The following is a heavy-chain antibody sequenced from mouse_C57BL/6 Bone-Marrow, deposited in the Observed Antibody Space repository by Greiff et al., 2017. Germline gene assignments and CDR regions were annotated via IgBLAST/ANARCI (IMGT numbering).Heavy chain of an antibody. D-gene: IGHD1-1*01. CDR2: IDPSDSET. Sequence: QVQLQQPGAELVRPGSSVKLSCKASGYTFTSYWMHWVKQRPIQGLEWIGNIDPSDSETNYNQKFKDKATLTVDKSSSTAYMQLSSLTSEDSAVYYCARRGYFGSSYEVDYWGQGTTLTVSS. CDR3: ARRGYFGSSYEVDY. CDR1: GYTFTSYW. V-gene: IGHV1-52*01. J-gene: IGHJ2*01.